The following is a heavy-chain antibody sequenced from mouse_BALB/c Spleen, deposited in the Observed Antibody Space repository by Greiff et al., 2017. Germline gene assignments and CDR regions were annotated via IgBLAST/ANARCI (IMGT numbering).Heavy chain of an antibody. V-gene: IGHV5-6-3*01. CDR2: INSNGGST. J-gene: IGHJ3*01. CDR1: GFTFSSYG. Sequence: DVKLQESGGGLVQPGGSLKLSCAASGFTFSSYGMSWVRQTPDKRLELVATINSNGGSTYYPDSVKGRFTISRDNAKNTLYLQMSSLKSEDTAMYYCARVRSAWFAYWGQGTLVTVSA. CDR3: ARVRSAWFAY.